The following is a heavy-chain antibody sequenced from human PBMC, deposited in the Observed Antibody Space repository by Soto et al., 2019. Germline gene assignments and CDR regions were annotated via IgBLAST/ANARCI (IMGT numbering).Heavy chain of an antibody. Sequence: QVQLVQSGAEVKKPGASVKVSCKASGYTFTSYDINWVRQATGQGLEWMGWMNPNSGNTAYAQKFQGRVTTTRNTSISTAYMQLRSLRSEDSAVYYCARERSAAGTGWFEPWGQGTRVTVSS. CDR3: ARERSAAGTGWFEP. D-gene: IGHD6-13*01. CDR2: MNPNSGNT. CDR1: GYTFTSYD. V-gene: IGHV1-8*01. J-gene: IGHJ5*02.